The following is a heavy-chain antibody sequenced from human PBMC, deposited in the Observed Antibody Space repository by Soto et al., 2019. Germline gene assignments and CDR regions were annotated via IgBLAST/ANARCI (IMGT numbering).Heavy chain of an antibody. CDR2: IYPGDSDT. CDR3: VRPLGLQSNYGVDI. D-gene: IGHD4-4*01. V-gene: IGHV5-51*01. CDR1: GYTFVNYW. Sequence: LKISCKGSGYTFVNYWIGWVRQMPGKGLEWMGTIYPGDSDTRYSPSFEGQVTISADESINTAYLQWSSLQPSDTAVYYCVRPLGLQSNYGVDIWGQGTAVTVSS. J-gene: IGHJ6*02.